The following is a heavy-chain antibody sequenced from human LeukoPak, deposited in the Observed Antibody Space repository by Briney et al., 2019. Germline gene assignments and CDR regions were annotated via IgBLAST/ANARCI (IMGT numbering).Heavy chain of an antibody. V-gene: IGHV3-23*01. CDR1: GFTFSSYA. CDR2: ISGSGGST. CDR3: AKVGTTVTTYYYYYMDV. J-gene: IGHJ6*03. Sequence: PGGSLRLSCAASGFTFSSYAMSWVRQAPGKGLEWVSAISGSGGSTYYADSVKGRFTISRDNSKNTLYLQINSLRAEDTAVYYCAKVGTTVTTYYYYYMDVWGKGTTVTVSS. D-gene: IGHD4-17*01.